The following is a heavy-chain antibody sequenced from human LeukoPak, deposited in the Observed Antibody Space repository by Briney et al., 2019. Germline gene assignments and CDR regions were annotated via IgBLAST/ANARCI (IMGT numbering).Heavy chain of an antibody. V-gene: IGHV3-53*01. D-gene: IGHD6-13*01. CDR3: AKDSKVAAGKNH. J-gene: IGHJ5*02. Sequence: PGGSLRLSCAASGFTFSRYSMNWVRQAPGKGLEWVSVVYSGGSTNYADSVKGRFTISRDNSKNTLYLQMNSLRAEDTAVYYCAKDSKVAAGKNHWGQGTLVTVSS. CDR2: VYSGGST. CDR1: GFTFSRYS.